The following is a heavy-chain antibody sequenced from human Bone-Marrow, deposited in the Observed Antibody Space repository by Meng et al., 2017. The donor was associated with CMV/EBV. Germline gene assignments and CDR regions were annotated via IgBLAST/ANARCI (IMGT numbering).Heavy chain of an antibody. Sequence: ASVKVSCKASGYTFTGYYMHWVRQAPGQGLEWMGWINPNSGGTNYAQKFQGRVTMTRDTSISTAYMELSRLRSEDTAVYYCARGLVDQWRTKIDYYYYGMDVWGQGTTVTVSS. V-gene: IGHV1-2*02. J-gene: IGHJ6*02. CDR2: INPNSGGT. D-gene: IGHD6-19*01. CDR3: ARGLVDQWRTKIDYYYYGMDV. CDR1: GYTFTGYY.